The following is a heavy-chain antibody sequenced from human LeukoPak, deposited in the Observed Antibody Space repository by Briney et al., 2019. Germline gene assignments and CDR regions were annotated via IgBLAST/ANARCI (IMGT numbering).Heavy chain of an antibody. CDR1: GYSISSGSC. D-gene: IGHD3-10*01. J-gene: IGHJ6*03. CDR3: ARRPPGYYYYYMDV. Sequence: PSETLSLTCTVSGYSISSGSCWGWIRQPPGEGLDWIGSIYHSGSTFYNPSFKSRVTISVDTSKNQFSLKLSSVTAADTAVYYCARRPPGYYYYYMDVWGKGTTVTISS. CDR2: IYHSGST. V-gene: IGHV4-38-2*02.